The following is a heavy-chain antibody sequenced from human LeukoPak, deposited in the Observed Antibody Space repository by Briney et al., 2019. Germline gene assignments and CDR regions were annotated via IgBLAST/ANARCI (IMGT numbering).Heavy chain of an antibody. D-gene: IGHD2-15*01. CDR3: ARAEGSGYCSGGSCYQ. J-gene: IGHJ4*02. Sequence: ASVKVSCKASGYTFTSYDINWVRQATGQGLEWMGWMNPNSGNTGYAQKFQGRVTMTRNTSISTAYMELGSLRSEDTAVYYCARAEGSGYCSGGSCYQWGQGTLVTVSS. V-gene: IGHV1-8*01. CDR2: MNPNSGNT. CDR1: GYTFTSYD.